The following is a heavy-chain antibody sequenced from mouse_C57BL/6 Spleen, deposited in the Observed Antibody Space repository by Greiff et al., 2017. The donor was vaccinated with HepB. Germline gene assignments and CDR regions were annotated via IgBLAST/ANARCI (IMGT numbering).Heavy chain of an antibody. J-gene: IGHJ4*01. CDR3: ARNYDVEAMDY. CDR2: ISSGSSTI. V-gene: IGHV5-17*01. CDR1: GFTFSDYG. D-gene: IGHD2-4*01. Sequence: EVQLQESGGGLVKPGGSLKLSCAASGFTFSDYGMHWVRQAPEKGLEWVAYISSGSSTIYYADTVKGRFTISRDNAKNTLFLQMTSLRSEDTAMYYCARNYDVEAMDYWGQGTSVTVSS.